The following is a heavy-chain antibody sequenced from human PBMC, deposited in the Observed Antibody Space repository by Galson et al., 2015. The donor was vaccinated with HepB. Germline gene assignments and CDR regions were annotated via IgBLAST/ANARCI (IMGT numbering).Heavy chain of an antibody. D-gene: IGHD6-13*01. CDR1: GFTFSSYG. CDR3: AKDLNTAALDPY. Sequence: SLRLSCAASGFTFSSYGMHWVRQAPGKGLEWVAVIWYDGSNKYYADSVKGRFTISRDNSKNTLYLQMNSLRAEDTAVYYCAKDLNTAALDPYGGQGTLVTVSS. J-gene: IGHJ4*02. CDR2: IWYDGSNK. V-gene: IGHV3-33*06.